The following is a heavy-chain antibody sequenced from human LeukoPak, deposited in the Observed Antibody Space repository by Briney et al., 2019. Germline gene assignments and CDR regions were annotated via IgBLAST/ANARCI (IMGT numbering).Heavy chain of an antibody. D-gene: IGHD3-22*01. Sequence: GSSVKVSCKASGGTFSSYAISWVRQAPGQGLGWMGRIIPIFGIANYAQKFQGRVTITADKSTSTAYMELSSLRSEDTAVYYCARVYYDSSGYGEFSYYGMDVWGQGTTVTVSS. V-gene: IGHV1-69*04. CDR2: IIPIFGIA. CDR1: GGTFSSYA. CDR3: ARVYYDSSGYGEFSYYGMDV. J-gene: IGHJ6*02.